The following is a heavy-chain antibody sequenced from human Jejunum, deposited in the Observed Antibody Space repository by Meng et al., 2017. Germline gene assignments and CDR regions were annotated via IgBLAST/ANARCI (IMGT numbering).Heavy chain of an antibody. CDR3: ARYEVDFDN. CDR2: FTSGATN. Sequence: QVPQEQWAAGLLKPSETLSRYSVVSGGSISGYFGSGNRQARGEGMEWVGEFTSGATNHYNPSIKSRVTISADTSKNQFSLTLSSVGAAYTAVYYCARYEVDFDNWGQGTLVTVSS. CDR1: GGSISGYF. J-gene: IGHJ4*02. V-gene: IGHV4-34*02. D-gene: IGHD1-26*01.